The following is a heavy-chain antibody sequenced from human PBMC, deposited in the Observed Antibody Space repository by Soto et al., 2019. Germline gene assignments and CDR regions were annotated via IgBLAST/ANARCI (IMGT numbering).Heavy chain of an antibody. CDR1: RYSLTSYW. V-gene: IGHV5-51*01. CDR3: ARTSAAGKYYYGMDV. D-gene: IGHD6-13*01. J-gene: IGHJ6*02. Sequence: GETLKISCKGTRYSLTSYWNDWVRQMTGKGLEWMGIIYPGDSDTRYSPSFQCQVTISADKSFSTAYLQWSSLKASDTAMYYRARTSAAGKYYYGMDVWGQGTTVTVSS. CDR2: IYPGDSDT.